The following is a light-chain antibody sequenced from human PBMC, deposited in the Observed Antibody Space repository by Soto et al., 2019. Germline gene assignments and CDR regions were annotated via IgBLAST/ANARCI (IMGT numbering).Light chain of an antibody. CDR3: QAWDSSTVV. CDR2: QNS. V-gene: IGLV3-1*01. J-gene: IGLJ2*01. CDR1: KLGDKY. Sequence: SYELTQPPSVSVSPGQTASITCSGDKLGDKYACWYQQKPGQSPVLVIYQNSKRPSGIPARFSGSNSGNTATLTISGTQAMDEADYYCQAWDSSTVVFGRGTKLTVL.